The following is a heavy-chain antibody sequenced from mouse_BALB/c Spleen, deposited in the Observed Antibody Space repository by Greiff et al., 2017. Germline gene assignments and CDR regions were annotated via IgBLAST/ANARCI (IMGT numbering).Heavy chain of an antibody. CDR2: IDPFNGGT. D-gene: IGHD1-3*01. CDR1: GYSFTSYY. CDR3: ASQLNYFDY. Sequence: VQLQQSGPELMKPGASVKISCKASGYSFTSYYMHWVKQSHGKSLEWIGYIDPFNGGTSYNQKFKGKATLTVDKSSSTAYMHLSSLTSEDSAVYYCASQLNYFDYWGQGTTLTVSS. J-gene: IGHJ2*01. V-gene: IGHV1S135*01.